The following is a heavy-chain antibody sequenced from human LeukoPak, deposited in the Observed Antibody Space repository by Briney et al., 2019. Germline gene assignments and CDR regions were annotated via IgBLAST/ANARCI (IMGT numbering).Heavy chain of an antibody. Sequence: GGSLRLSCAASGFTFSSYGMGWVRQAPGKGLEWVSSISAGGTTYYADSVKGRFSISSDNSKNTVYLQVNSLRAEDTAVYYCAKGYCSGGSCYGGHWGQGTLVTVSS. J-gene: IGHJ4*02. V-gene: IGHV3-23*01. CDR3: AKGYCSGGSCYGGH. CDR1: GFTFSSYG. D-gene: IGHD2-15*01. CDR2: ISAGGTT.